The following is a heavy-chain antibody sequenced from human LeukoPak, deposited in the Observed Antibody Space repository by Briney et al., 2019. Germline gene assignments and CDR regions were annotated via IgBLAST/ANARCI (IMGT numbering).Heavy chain of an antibody. CDR1: GYTLTELS. V-gene: IGHV1-24*01. CDR2: FDPEDGET. Sequence: ASVKVSCTVSGYTLTELSMHWVRQAPGKGLEWMGGFDPEDGETIYAQKFQGRVTMTEDTSTDTAYMELSSLRSEDTAVYYCATSWVVAADSWFDPWGQGTLVTVSS. J-gene: IGHJ5*02. CDR3: ATSWVVAADSWFDP. D-gene: IGHD2-15*01.